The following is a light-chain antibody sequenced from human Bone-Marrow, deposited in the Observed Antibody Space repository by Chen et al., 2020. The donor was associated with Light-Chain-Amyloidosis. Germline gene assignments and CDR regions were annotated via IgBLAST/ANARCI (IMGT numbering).Light chain of an antibody. CDR3: QQFNNWPWT. CDR2: GAS. V-gene: IGKV3-15*01. Sequence: EIVMTQSPATLSVSPGERATLSCRASQSVSSSLAWYQQKPGHAPRLLIYGASARATGIPARFSGSGSGTEFTLTLSSMQSEDFALYYCQQFNNWPWTFGQGTKVEIK. J-gene: IGKJ1*01. CDR1: QSVSSS.